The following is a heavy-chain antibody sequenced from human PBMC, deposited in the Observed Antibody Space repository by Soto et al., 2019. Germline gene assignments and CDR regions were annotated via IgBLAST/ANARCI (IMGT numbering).Heavy chain of an antibody. CDR1: GFTFSSYA. Sequence: QVQLEESGGGVVQTGRSLRLSCTASGFTFSSYAMHWVRQAPGKGLEWVALISYGGNNKYYAESVKGRFTISRDNSKNTLFLQMNSLRVEDPAVYYCARDLGSSWYIGGAKHYYGMDVWGQGTTVTVSS. D-gene: IGHD6-13*01. CDR2: ISYGGNNK. CDR3: ARDLGSSWYIGGAKHYYGMDV. J-gene: IGHJ6*02. V-gene: IGHV3-30-3*01.